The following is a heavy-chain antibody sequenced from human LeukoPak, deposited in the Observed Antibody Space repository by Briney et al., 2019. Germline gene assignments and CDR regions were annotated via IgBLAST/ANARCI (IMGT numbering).Heavy chain of an antibody. V-gene: IGHV4-4*09. J-gene: IGHJ6*03. CDR1: GGSFSSYY. CDR3: ARLVSFWSGYGYYYYYYMDV. D-gene: IGHD3-3*01. CDR2: IYTSGST. Sequence: SETLSLTCTVSGGSFSSYYWSWIRQPPGKGLEWIGYIYTSGSTNYNPSLKSRVAISVDTSKNQFSLKLSSVTAADTAVYYCARLVSFWSGYGYYYYYYMDVWGKGTTVTVSS.